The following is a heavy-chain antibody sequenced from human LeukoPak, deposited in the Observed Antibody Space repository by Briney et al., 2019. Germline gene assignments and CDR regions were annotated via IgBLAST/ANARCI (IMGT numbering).Heavy chain of an antibody. D-gene: IGHD2-21*02. J-gene: IGHJ4*02. CDR3: AREGDTYYYVAY. CDR1: GFMLSNYW. CDR2: IKQDGSEK. V-gene: IGHV3-7*01. Sequence: GGSLRLSCAGSGFMLSNYWMTWVRQAPGKGLEWVANIKQDGSEKYYVDSVKGRFTISRDNAKNSLYLQMNSLRAEDTAAYYCAREGDTYYYVAYWGQGTLVTVSS.